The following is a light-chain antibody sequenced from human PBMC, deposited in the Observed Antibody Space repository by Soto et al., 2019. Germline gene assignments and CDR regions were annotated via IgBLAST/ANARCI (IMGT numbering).Light chain of an antibody. J-gene: IGKJ2*01. CDR1: ERVDSSY. CDR3: QQYGSSPYT. V-gene: IGKV3-20*01. Sequence: EIVLTQSPGTLSMSPGERATVSCRASERVDSSYLAWCQQKPGQAPRLVIYGVSNRATGIPDRFSGSGSGTDFSLTISRLEPEDFAVYYCQQYGSSPYTFGQGTKVDIK. CDR2: GVS.